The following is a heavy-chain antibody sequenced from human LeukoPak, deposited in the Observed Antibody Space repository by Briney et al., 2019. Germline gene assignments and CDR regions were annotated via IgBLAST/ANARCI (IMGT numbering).Heavy chain of an antibody. CDR3: TVQVVPSDNWFDP. CDR2: IRSKAYGGAA. D-gene: IGHD2-2*01. CDR1: GLLFGDYA. J-gene: IGHJ5*02. Sequence: GGSLRLSCTASGLLFGDYAMTWVRQVPGKGLEWLGCIRSKAYGGAAEYAASVKGRFTISRDDSKSVAYVQMNSLKTEDTAVYHCTVQVVPSDNWFDPWGQGTLVTVSS. V-gene: IGHV3-49*04.